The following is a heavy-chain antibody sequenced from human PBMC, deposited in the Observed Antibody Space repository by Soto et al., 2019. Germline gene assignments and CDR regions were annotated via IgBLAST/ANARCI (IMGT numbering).Heavy chain of an antibody. CDR2: IYYSGST. J-gene: IGHJ3*02. Sequence: SETLSLTCTVSGGSISSYYWSWIRQPPGKGLEWIGYIYYSGSTNYNPSLKSRVTISVDTSKNQFSLKLSSVTAADTAVYYCARHAVRSSTDAFDIWGQGTMVTVSS. CDR1: GGSISSYY. CDR3: ARHAVRSSTDAFDI. D-gene: IGHD2-2*01. V-gene: IGHV4-59*08.